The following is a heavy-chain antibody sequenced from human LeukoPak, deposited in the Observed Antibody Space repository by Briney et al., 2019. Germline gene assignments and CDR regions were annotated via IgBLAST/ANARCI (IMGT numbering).Heavy chain of an antibody. J-gene: IGHJ4*02. V-gene: IGHV1-24*01. CDR2: FDPEDGET. CDR3: AKHEGSSWYHRNNYFDY. Sequence: ASVKVSCKVSGYTLTELSMHWVRQAPGKGLEWMGGFDPEDGETIYAQKFQGRVTMTEDTSTDTAYMELSSLRSEDTAMYYCAKHEGSSWYHRNNYFDYWGQGTLVTVSS. D-gene: IGHD6-13*01. CDR1: GYTLTELS.